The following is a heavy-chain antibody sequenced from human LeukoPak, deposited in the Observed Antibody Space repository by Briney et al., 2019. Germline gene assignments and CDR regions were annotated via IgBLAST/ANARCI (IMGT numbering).Heavy chain of an antibody. V-gene: IGHV4-39*01. Sequence: SETLSLTCTVSGGSISSSSYYWGWIRQPPGKGLEWIGSIYYSGSTYYNPSLKSRVTISVDTSKNQFSLKLSSVTAADTAVYYCASLKVLYYYDSSGHFDYWGQGTLVTVSS. CDR1: GGSISSSSYY. D-gene: IGHD3-22*01. CDR3: ASLKVLYYYDSSGHFDY. J-gene: IGHJ4*02. CDR2: IYYSGST.